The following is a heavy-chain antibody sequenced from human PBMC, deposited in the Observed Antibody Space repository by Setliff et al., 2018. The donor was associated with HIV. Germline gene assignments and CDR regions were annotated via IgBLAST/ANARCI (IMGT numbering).Heavy chain of an antibody. CDR2: IFHSGDT. V-gene: IGHV4-31*03. D-gene: IGHD3-10*01. J-gene: IGHJ6*03. CDR1: GVSVGSGDYY. Sequence: PSETLSLTCSVSGVSVGSGDYYWHWIRQHPEKALEWIGYIFHSGDTYYNPSLKSRISMSVDTSENQFSLKLSSVTAADTAVYYCAKPYRGSVVRDQGYMDVWGKGTTVTVSS. CDR3: AKPYRGSVVRDQGYMDV.